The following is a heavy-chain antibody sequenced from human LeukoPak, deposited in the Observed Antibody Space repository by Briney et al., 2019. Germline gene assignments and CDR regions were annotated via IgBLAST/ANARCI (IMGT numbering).Heavy chain of an antibody. D-gene: IGHD3-16*01. V-gene: IGHV3-23*01. CDR1: GFTFSSYA. J-gene: IGHJ4*02. Sequence: GGSLRLSCAASGFTFSSYAMSWVRQAPGKGPEWVSAISGSGGSTYYADSVKGRFTISRDNSKNTLYLQMNSLRAENTAVYYCRKVRGGKVDGPYFDNWAQETLVTVS. CDR2: ISGSGGST. CDR3: RKVRGGKVDGPYFDN.